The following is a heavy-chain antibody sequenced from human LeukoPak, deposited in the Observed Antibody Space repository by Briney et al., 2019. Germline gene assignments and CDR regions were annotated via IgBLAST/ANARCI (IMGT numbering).Heavy chain of an antibody. CDR2: IIPMYDIK. V-gene: IGHV1-69*04. Sequence: SVKVSCKASGATFTSKTISWVRQAPGQGLEWMGRIIPMYDIKDYAQKFQGRVTITADKSTSTAYMERSSLTSEDTAVYYCARDRIVGPMESAFDIWGQGTMVTVSP. J-gene: IGHJ3*02. CDR1: GATFTSKT. CDR3: ARDRIVGPMESAFDI. D-gene: IGHD1-26*01.